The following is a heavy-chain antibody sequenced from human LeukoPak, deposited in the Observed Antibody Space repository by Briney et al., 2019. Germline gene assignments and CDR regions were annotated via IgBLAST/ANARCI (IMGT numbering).Heavy chain of an antibody. CDR3: AKGKVNHDGALDA. CDR2: ISGSGDAT. V-gene: IGHV3-23*01. Sequence: GGSLRLSCAASGFTFTRYAMSWVRQAPGKGLQWVSTISGSGDATYYPDSVKGRFTISRDNSKKTLYLQMNSLRAEDTAVYYCAKGKVNHDGALDAWDQGTLVTVSS. D-gene: IGHD2-21*01. CDR1: GFTFTRYA. J-gene: IGHJ3*01.